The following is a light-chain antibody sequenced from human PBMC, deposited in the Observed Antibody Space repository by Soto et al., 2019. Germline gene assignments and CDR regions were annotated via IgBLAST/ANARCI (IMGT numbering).Light chain of an antibody. CDR1: QSVSSSY. CDR3: QQYGSSPNT. V-gene: IGKV3-20*01. Sequence: EIVLTQSPGTLSLSPGGRATLSCRASQSVSSSYLAWYQQKPGQAPRLLIYGASSRATGIPDRYSGSGSGTDFTLTISRLEPEDFAVYYCQQYGSSPNTFGQGTKREIK. J-gene: IGKJ2*01. CDR2: GAS.